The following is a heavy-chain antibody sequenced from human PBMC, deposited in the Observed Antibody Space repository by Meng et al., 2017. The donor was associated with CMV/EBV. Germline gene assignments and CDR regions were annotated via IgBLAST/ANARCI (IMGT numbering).Heavy chain of an antibody. CDR2: TRSKANSYAT. CDR3: TRQVDSSSWYYYYYVLDV. V-gene: IGHV3-73*01. CDR1: GFTFSGSA. J-gene: IGHJ6*02. D-gene: IGHD6-6*01. Sequence: GESLKISCAASGFTFSGSAMHWVRQASGKGLEWVGRTRSKANSYATAYAASVKGRFTISRDDSKNTAYLQMNSLKTEDTAVYYCTRQVDSSSWYYYYYVLDVWGQGTTVTVSS.